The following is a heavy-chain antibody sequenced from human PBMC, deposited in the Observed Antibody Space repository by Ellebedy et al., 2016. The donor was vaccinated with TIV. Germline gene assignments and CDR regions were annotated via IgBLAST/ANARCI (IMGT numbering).Heavy chain of an antibody. J-gene: IGHJ3*02. D-gene: IGHD1-26*01. V-gene: IGHV1-46*01. Sequence: ASVKVSCKASGYTFTSYYIHWVRQAPGQGLEWMGIITPSGGSTSYAQKFQGRVTMTTDTSTSTAHMALRSLRSDETAVYYCAREERRRGIVGANDAFDIWGQGTMVTVSS. CDR1: GYTFTSYY. CDR3: AREERRRGIVGANDAFDI. CDR2: ITPSGGST.